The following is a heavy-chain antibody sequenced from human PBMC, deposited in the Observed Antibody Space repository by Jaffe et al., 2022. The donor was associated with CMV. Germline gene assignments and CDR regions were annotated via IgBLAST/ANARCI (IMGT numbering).Heavy chain of an antibody. J-gene: IGHJ4*02. V-gene: IGHV1-69*01. CDR1: GGTFSSYA. CDR2: IIPIFGTA. CDR3: ATEGGLCSSTSCYNFDY. Sequence: QVQLVQSGAEVKKPGSSVKVSCKASGGTFSSYAISWVRQAPGQGLEWMGGIIPIFGTANYAQKFQGRVTITADESTSTAYMELSSLRSEDTAVYYCATEGGLCSSTSCYNFDYWGQGTLVTVSS. D-gene: IGHD2-2*02.